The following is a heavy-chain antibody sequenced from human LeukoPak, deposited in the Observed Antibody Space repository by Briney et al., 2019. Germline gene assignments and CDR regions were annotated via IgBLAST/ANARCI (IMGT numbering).Heavy chain of an antibody. J-gene: IGHJ4*02. CDR1: GFTFSSYS. D-gene: IGHD6-13*01. V-gene: IGHV3-21*01. CDR2: ISSSSYI. Sequence: GGSLRLSCAASGFTFSSYSMNWVRQAPGKGLEWVSSISSSSYIYYADSVKGRFTISRDNAKNSLYLQMNSLRAEDTAVYYCARGGSQQLVPDYWGQGTLVTVSS. CDR3: ARGGSQQLVPDY.